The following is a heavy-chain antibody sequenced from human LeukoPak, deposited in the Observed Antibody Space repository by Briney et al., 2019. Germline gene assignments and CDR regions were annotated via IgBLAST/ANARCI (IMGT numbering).Heavy chain of an antibody. CDR2: IKQEGREK. Sequence: GGSLRLSCAASGFTFSSYWMSSVRQAPGKGQERVANIKQEGREKYYVDSVKGRYTISRDNAKISLYLQMNNLTAEYTAVYYFARVNDAFDIWGQGTMVTVSS. J-gene: IGHJ3*02. CDR1: GFTFSSYW. V-gene: IGHV3-7*04. CDR3: ARVNDAFDI.